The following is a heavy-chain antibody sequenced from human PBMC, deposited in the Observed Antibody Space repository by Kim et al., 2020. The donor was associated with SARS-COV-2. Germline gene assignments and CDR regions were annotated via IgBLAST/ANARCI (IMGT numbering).Heavy chain of an antibody. D-gene: IGHD3-9*01. V-gene: IGHV1-18*04. J-gene: IGHJ4*02. CDR2: ISAYNGNT. CDR1: GYTFTSYG. Sequence: ASVKVSCKASGYTFTSYGISWVRQAPGQGLEWMGWISAYNGNTNYAQKLQGRVTMTTDTSTSTAYMELRSLRSDDTPVYYCARDHLYYDILTGYNALDYWGQGTLVTVSS. CDR3: ARDHLYYDILTGYNALDY.